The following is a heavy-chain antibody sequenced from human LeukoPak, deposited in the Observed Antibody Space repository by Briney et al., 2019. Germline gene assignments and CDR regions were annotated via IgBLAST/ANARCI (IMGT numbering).Heavy chain of an antibody. CDR2: ISSSGSTI. Sequence: GGSLRLSCAASGFTFSSYETNWVRQAPGKGLEWVSYISSSGSTIYYADSVKGRFTISRDNAKNSLYLQMNSLRAEDTAVYYCASLAVAGTGYWGQGTLVTVSS. CDR3: ASLAVAGTGY. CDR1: GFTFSSYE. J-gene: IGHJ4*02. V-gene: IGHV3-48*03. D-gene: IGHD6-19*01.